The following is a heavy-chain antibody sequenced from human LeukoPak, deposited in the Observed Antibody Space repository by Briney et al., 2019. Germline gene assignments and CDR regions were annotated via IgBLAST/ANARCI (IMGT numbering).Heavy chain of an antibody. CDR2: INHSGST. CDR3: ASSAAEYLYYFDY. V-gene: IGHV4-34*01. Sequence: SETLSLTCAVYGGSFSGYYWRWLRQPPGKGLEWIGEINHSGSTNYNPSLNSRGTISVHTSKNQFCLKLSSVTAADTAVYYCASSAAEYLYYFDYWGQGTLVTVSS. J-gene: IGHJ4*02. CDR1: GGSFSGYY. D-gene: IGHD6-13*01.